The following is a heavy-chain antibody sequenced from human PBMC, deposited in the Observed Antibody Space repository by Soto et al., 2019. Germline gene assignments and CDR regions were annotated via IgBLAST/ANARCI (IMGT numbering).Heavy chain of an antibody. CDR3: ARDLYCSSTSCYGSYYYGMDV. CDR1: GYTFTSYY. CDR2: INPSGGST. J-gene: IGHJ6*02. Sequence: ASVKVSCKASGYTFTSYYMHWVRQAPGQGLEWMGIINPSGGSTSYAQKFQGRVTMTRDTSTSTVYMELSSLRSEDTAVYYCARDLYCSSTSCYGSYYYGMDVWGQGTKVTVSS. D-gene: IGHD2-2*01. V-gene: IGHV1-46*03.